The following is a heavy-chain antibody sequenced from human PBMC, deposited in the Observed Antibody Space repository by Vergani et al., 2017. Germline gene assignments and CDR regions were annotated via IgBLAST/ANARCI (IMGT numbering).Heavy chain of an antibody. D-gene: IGHD3-22*01. CDR2: IYSPGST. CDR1: GDSISSGVYY. V-gene: IGHV4-31*03. CDR3: ARMGGYDEGDALRIGYFDS. Sequence: QVQLQESGPGLVKPSQTLSLTCSVSGDSISSGVYYWNWIRQHPGKGLEWIGYIYSPGSTHHNPSLRRRINMSVDTSKNQFSLKLNSVTAADTAMYYCARMGGYDEGDALRIGYFDSWGPGILVTVSS. J-gene: IGHJ4*02.